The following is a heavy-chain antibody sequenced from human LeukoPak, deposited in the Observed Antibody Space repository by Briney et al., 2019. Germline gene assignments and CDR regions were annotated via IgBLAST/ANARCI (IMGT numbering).Heavy chain of an antibody. D-gene: IGHD3-10*01. J-gene: IGHJ4*02. V-gene: IGHV3-48*01. Sequence: GGSLRLSCAASGFTFSTYSINWVRQAPGKGLEWVSYISSDSSTIYYADSLKGRFTISRDNAKNTLYLQMNSLRAEDTAVYYCAKTVSYYYGSGSYYKNPFDYWGQGTLVTVSS. CDR1: GFTFSTYS. CDR3: AKTVSYYYGSGSYYKNPFDY. CDR2: ISSDSSTI.